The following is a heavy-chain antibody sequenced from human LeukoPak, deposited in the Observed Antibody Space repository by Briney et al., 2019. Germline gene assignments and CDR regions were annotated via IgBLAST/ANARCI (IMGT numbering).Heavy chain of an antibody. V-gene: IGHV3-30*02. CDR2: IRNDGSYK. CDR3: AKDLLQWEQLVGN. CDR1: GFTFSGYG. D-gene: IGHD6-6*01. Sequence: GGSLRLSCATSGFTFSGYGMHWVRQAPGKGLEWVAFIRNDGSYKYYADSVKGRFTISRYNSKNTLYLQMNSLRGEDTALYYCAKDLLQWEQLVGNWGQGTLVTVSS. J-gene: IGHJ4*02.